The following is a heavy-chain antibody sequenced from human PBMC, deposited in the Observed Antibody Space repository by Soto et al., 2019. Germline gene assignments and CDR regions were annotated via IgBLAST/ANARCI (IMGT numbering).Heavy chain of an antibody. Sequence: GGSLRLSCAGSGFTFSDHYMTWIRQAPGKGLEWVSYINTLSSAIYYADSVKGRFTISRDNAKNPLYLQMNSLRAEDTAVYYCARRLQWQLRPLDSWGRGTLVTVSS. CDR3: ARRLQWQLRPLDS. J-gene: IGHJ4*02. CDR1: GFTFSDHY. D-gene: IGHD6-19*01. CDR2: INTLSSAI. V-gene: IGHV3-11*01.